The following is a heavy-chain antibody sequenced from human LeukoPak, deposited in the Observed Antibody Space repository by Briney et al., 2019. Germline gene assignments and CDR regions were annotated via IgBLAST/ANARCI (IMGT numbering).Heavy chain of an antibody. V-gene: IGHV3-21*04. CDR2: ISSSSSYI. CDR3: AKVLDNYYYYYGMDV. J-gene: IGHJ6*02. D-gene: IGHD1-1*01. Sequence: GGSLRLSCAASGFTFSSYSMNWVRQAPGKGLEWVSSISSSSSYIYYADSVKGRFTISRDNSKNTLYLQMNSLRAEDTAVYYCAKVLDNYYYYYGMDVWGQGTTVTVSS. CDR1: GFTFSSYS.